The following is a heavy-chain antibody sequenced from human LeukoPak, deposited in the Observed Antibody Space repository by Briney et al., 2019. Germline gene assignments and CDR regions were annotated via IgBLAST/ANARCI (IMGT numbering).Heavy chain of an antibody. CDR1: GSTFSSYW. Sequence: PGGSLRLSCAASGSTFSSYWMSWVRQAPGKGLEWVANIKQDGSEKYYVDSVKGRFTISRDNAKNSLYLQMNSLRAEDTAVYYCARVASYAFDIWGQGTMVTVSS. J-gene: IGHJ3*02. CDR3: ARVASYAFDI. CDR2: IKQDGSEK. D-gene: IGHD6-6*01. V-gene: IGHV3-7*01.